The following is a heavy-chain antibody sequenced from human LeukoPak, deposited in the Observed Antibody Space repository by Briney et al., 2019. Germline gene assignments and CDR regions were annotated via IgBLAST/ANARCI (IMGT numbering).Heavy chain of an antibody. V-gene: IGHV1-2*07. CDR2: INPFIGGT. CDR1: GYTFTAYY. D-gene: IGHD2-2*01. CDR3: ARDRVVVPAAFDY. J-gene: IGHJ4*02. Sequence: ASVRVSCKASGYTFTAYYMHWVRQAPGHGLEWMGWINPFIGGTIDQHTSPDRVTITPAPSTSTTYMELSRLRSDDTAVYYCARDRVVVPAAFDYWGQGTLVTVSS.